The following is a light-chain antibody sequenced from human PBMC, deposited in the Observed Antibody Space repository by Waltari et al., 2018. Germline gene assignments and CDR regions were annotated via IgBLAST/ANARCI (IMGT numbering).Light chain of an antibody. V-gene: IGLV3-21*02. Sequence: SYVLTQAPSVAVAPGPTARIPCAGTNIGSESVHWYQEKPGQAPVLVVYNNLERPSGIPERFSGSNSRNMATLTISRVEAGDEADYYCQVWDSNVVFGGGTKLTVL. CDR3: QVWDSNVV. CDR1: NIGSES. J-gene: IGLJ2*01. CDR2: NNL.